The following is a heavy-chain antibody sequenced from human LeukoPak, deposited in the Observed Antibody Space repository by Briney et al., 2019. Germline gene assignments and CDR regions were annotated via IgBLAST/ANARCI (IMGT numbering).Heavy chain of an antibody. CDR2: ITASGGST. CDR3: AKGLGFWSGYYTPFDY. V-gene: IGHV3-23*01. D-gene: IGHD3-3*01. Sequence: GGSLRLSCAASGFTFSSYAMSWVRQTPGKGLEWVSGITASGGSTYHADSVKGRFTISRDNSINTLNLQMNNLRAEDTAIYYCAKGLGFWSGYYTPFDYWGQGTLVTVSS. J-gene: IGHJ4*02. CDR1: GFTFSSYA.